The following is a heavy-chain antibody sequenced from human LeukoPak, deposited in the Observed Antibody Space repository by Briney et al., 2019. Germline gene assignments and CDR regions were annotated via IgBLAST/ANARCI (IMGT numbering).Heavy chain of an antibody. CDR1: GFTVSSNY. V-gene: IGHV3-38-3*01. J-gene: IGHJ5*02. D-gene: IGHD2-8*01. CDR2: ISGGST. Sequence: LSGGSLRLPCAASGFTVSSNYMSWVRQAPGKGLEWVSSISGGSTYYADSRKGRFTISRDNSKNTLHLQMNSLRAEDTAVYYCKKDKIGDAIPVDQIPQDNWFDPWGQGTLVTVSS. CDR3: KKDKIGDAIPVDQIPQDNWFDP.